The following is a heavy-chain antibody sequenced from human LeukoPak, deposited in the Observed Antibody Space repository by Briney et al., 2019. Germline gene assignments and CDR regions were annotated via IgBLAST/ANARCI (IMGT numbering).Heavy chain of an antibody. J-gene: IGHJ4*02. V-gene: IGHV4-59*01. D-gene: IGHD3-3*02. CDR1: GGPISSYY. Sequence: PSETLSLTCPVSGGPISSYYCNWISRSPGKERAWIGYFNGSTSSMYNPSLRSRVTISADTSKNQFSLRLSSVTPADTAVYYCARAGGAIFGVVIDSYFDYWGQGILVSVSS. CDR3: ARAGGAIFGVVIDSYFDY. CDR2: FNGSTSS.